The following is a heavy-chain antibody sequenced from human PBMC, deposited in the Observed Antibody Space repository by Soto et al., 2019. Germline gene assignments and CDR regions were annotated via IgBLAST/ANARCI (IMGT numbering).Heavy chain of an antibody. CDR2: IKAETDGGTT. D-gene: IGHD1-26*01. J-gene: IGHJ4*02. CDR1: GFTFTYAW. Sequence: GGSLRLSCAASGFTFTYAWMSWVRQAPGKGLEWVGRIKAETDGGTTDYAAPVKGRFTLSRDNSNNTLYLQMNSLRAEDTAVYYCARDDGGESGRFTFDNWGQGTLVTVSS. V-gene: IGHV3-15*01. CDR3: ARDDGGESGRFTFDN.